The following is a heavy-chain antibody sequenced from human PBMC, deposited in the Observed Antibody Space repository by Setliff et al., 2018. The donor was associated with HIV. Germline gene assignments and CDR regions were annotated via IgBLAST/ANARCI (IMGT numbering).Heavy chain of an antibody. CDR1: GGSISSGSYY. J-gene: IGHJ5*02. CDR2: IYTSGST. Sequence: PSETLSLTCTVSGGSISSGSYYWSWIRQPAGKALEWIGRIYTSGSTNYNPSLESRVSISLDTSKNQFSLKLSSVTAADTAVYYCARDRQGAGYYYLWGQGTLVTVSS. V-gene: IGHV4-61*02. D-gene: IGHD3-10*01. CDR3: ARDRQGAGYYYL.